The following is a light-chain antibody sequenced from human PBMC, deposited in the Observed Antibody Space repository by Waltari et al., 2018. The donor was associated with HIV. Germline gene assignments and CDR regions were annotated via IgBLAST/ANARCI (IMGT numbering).Light chain of an antibody. J-gene: IGLJ2*01. CDR1: TRDVGGHNS. CDR3: SSYTANSRI. Sequence: SALTQPASVSGSLVQSSTISCTGTTRDVGGHNSVSWYQQHPGKSPKLFISDVSNRPSGVSNRFSGSKSGNTASLTISGLQAEDEADYYCSSYTANSRIFGGGTRLTVL. V-gene: IGLV2-14*03. CDR2: DVS.